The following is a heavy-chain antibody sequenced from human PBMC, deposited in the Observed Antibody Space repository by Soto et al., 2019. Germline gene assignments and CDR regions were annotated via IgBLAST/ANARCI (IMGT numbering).Heavy chain of an antibody. CDR2: IYYSGTA. CDR3: ARGGHCTDGVCSALDY. D-gene: IGHD2-8*01. CDR1: GGSISTYY. J-gene: IGHJ4*02. Sequence: QVQLQESGPGLVKPSETLSLTCTVSGGSISTYYWCWIRQPPGKGLEWIGYIYYSGTASYNPSLKSRVTISLDTFKKKFSLKLSSVPAADTAVYYCARGGHCTDGVCSALDYWGQGTLVTVSS. V-gene: IGHV4-59*08.